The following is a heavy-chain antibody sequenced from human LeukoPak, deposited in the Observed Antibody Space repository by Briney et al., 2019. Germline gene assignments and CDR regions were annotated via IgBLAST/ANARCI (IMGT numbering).Heavy chain of an antibody. CDR2: INPNSGGT. V-gene: IGHV1-2*02. D-gene: IGHD3-9*01. Sequence: ASVKVSCKASGYTFTGYYMHWVRQAPGQGLEWMGWINPNSGGTNYAQKFQGGVTMTTDTSTSTAYMELRSLRSDDTAVYYCARGYDILTGYYTPYWFDPWGQGTLVTVSS. CDR1: GYTFTGYY. CDR3: ARGYDILTGYYTPYWFDP. J-gene: IGHJ5*02.